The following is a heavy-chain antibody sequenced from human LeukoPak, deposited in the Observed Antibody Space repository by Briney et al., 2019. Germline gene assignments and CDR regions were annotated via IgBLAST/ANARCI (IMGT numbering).Heavy chain of an antibody. CDR1: GYTFTGYY. Sequence: ASVKVSCKASGYTFTGYYMHWVRQAPGQGLEWMGWINPNSGGTNYAQKFQGRVTMTRDTSISTAYMELSRLRSDDTAVYYCAKSRSLGISGYFDSWGQGTLVTVSS. CDR3: AKSRSLGISGYFDS. D-gene: IGHD7-27*01. CDR2: INPNSGGT. V-gene: IGHV1-2*02. J-gene: IGHJ4*02.